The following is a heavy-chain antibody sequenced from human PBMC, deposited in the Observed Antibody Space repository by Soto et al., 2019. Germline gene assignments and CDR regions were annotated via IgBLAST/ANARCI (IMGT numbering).Heavy chain of an antibody. D-gene: IGHD5-18*01. J-gene: IGHJ3*02. V-gene: IGHV2-70*04. Sequence: SGPTLVNPTQTVTLTCTLSEISLSTSGVRVNWIRQPPGKALEWLARIDWDDDKFYSTSLKTRLTISKDTSKNQVVLTMTNMEPVDTGTYYCARTVDTTIVTRDAFDIWGQGTMVTVSS. CDR1: EISLSTSGVR. CDR2: IDWDDDK. CDR3: ARTVDTTIVTRDAFDI.